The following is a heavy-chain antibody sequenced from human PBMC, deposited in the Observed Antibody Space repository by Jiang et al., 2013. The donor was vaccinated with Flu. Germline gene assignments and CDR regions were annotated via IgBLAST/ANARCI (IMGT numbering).Heavy chain of an antibody. Sequence: RQMPGKGLEWMGRIDPSDSYTNYSPSFQGHVTISADKSISTAYLQWSSLKASDTAMYYCARRQYYYDSSGYLFAFDIWGQGTMVTVSS. J-gene: IGHJ3*02. V-gene: IGHV5-10-1*01. CDR3: ARRQYYYDSSGYLFAFDI. D-gene: IGHD3-22*01. CDR2: IDPSDSYT.